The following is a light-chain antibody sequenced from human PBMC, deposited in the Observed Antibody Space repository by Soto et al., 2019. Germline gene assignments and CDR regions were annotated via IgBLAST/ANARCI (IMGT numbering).Light chain of an antibody. Sequence: SVLTQPPSVSGAPGQRVAISCTGSSSNIGAEYDVHWYQQLPGTAPKRLIYGDNNRPSGVPDRFSGSKSGTSASLAITGLQPEDEADYYCQSYDSSLTTFVFGTGTKVTV. J-gene: IGLJ1*01. V-gene: IGLV1-40*01. CDR1: SSNIGAEYD. CDR2: GDN. CDR3: QSYDSSLTTFV.